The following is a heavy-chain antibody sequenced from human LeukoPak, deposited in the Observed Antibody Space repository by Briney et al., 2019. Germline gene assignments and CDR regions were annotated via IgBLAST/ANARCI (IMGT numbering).Heavy chain of an antibody. Sequence: KHGESLQISCEGSGSIFTSYWIGWGRQLPGKGLEWMGIIYPGDSDTRDSPSFQGQVTISADKSISTAYLQWSSLKASDTAMYYCARVYSGYDPDGEDAFDIWGQGTMVTVSS. J-gene: IGHJ3*02. D-gene: IGHD5-12*01. V-gene: IGHV5-51*01. CDR2: IYPGDSDT. CDR1: GSIFTSYW. CDR3: ARVYSGYDPDGEDAFDI.